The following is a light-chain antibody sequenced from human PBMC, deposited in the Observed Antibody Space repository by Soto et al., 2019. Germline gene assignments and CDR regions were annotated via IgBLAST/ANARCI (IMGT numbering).Light chain of an antibody. CDR1: SSNVGGNP. J-gene: IGLJ1*01. CDR2: TNT. Sequence: QSVLTQPPSASGTPGQRVTISCSGSSSNVGGNPVNWYQHVPTTAPKLLIYTNTHRPSGVPDRFSGSKSGTSASLAISGLQSEDEADYYCASWDDSLNGPVFGTGTKVTVL. V-gene: IGLV1-44*01. CDR3: ASWDDSLNGPV.